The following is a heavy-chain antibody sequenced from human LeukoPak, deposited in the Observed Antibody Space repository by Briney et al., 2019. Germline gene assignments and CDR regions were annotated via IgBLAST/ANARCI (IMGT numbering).Heavy chain of an antibody. J-gene: IGHJ6*03. D-gene: IGHD3-16*01. CDR3: AREQRGGLSGSLGGLFASYHTYYYMDV. CDR1: GYTFTMYY. Sequence: ASVKVSCKASGYTFTMYYIHWVRQAPGQGLEWMGMINPNDGATTYTQRFQGRVTMTRDMSPSTVYMDLRGLRLQDPHVSFCAREQRGGLSGSLGGLFASYHTYYYMDVWGRGTTVTVSS. V-gene: IGHV1-46*01. CDR2: INPNDGAT.